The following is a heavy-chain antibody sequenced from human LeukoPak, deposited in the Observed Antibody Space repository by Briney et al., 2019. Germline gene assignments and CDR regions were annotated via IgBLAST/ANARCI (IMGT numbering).Heavy chain of an antibody. V-gene: IGHV3-15*01. CDR3: TTAVVGATPNSFDY. Sequence: GGSLRLSCAASGFTFSNAWMSWVRQAPGKGLEWVGRIKSKTDGGTTDYAASVKGRFTISRDDSKNTLYLQMNSLKTEDTAVYYCTTAVVGATPNSFDYWGQGTLVTVSS. CDR2: IKSKTDGGTT. CDR1: GFTFSNAW. D-gene: IGHD1-26*01. J-gene: IGHJ4*02.